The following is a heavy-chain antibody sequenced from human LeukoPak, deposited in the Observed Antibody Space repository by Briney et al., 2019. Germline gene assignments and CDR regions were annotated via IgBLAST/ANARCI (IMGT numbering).Heavy chain of an antibody. J-gene: IGHJ4*02. CDR2: MYHSGSS. V-gene: IGHV4-38-2*02. D-gene: IGHD4-17*01. CDR1: GGSISSYY. Sequence: SETLSLTCTVSGGSISSYYWAWIRQPPGKGLEWIGSMYHSGSSYYNPSLKSRITISVDTSKNQFSLKLSSVTAADTAVYYCAKVGAYGDYARHDYWGQGTLVTVSS. CDR3: AKVGAYGDYARHDY.